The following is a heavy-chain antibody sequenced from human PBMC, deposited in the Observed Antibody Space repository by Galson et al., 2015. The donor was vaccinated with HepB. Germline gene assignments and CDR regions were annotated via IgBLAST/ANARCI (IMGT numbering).Heavy chain of an antibody. CDR3: ARGAVVRGVIKYFQH. D-gene: IGHD3-10*01. CDR1: GFTFSSYA. V-gene: IGHV3-30*04. CDR2: ISYDGSNK. J-gene: IGHJ1*01. Sequence: SLRLPCAASGFTFSSYAMHWVRQAPGKGLEWVAVISYDGSNKYYADSVKGRFTISRDNSKNTLYLQMNSLRAEDTAVYYCARGAVVRGVIKYFQHWGQGTLVTVSS.